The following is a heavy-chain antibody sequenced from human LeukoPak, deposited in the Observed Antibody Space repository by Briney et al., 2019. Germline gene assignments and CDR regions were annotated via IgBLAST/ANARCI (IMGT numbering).Heavy chain of an antibody. CDR2: ISGTGGNT. CDR3: ARDSSGPWFDP. D-gene: IGHD6-6*01. Sequence: GGSLRLSCAASGFTFSSYAMSWVRQAPGKGLEWVSGISGTGGNTYYTDSVKGRFTISRDNSKNSLFLQMNSLRAEDTAVYYCARDSSGPWFDPWGQGTLVTVSS. CDR1: GFTFSSYA. J-gene: IGHJ5*02. V-gene: IGHV3-23*01.